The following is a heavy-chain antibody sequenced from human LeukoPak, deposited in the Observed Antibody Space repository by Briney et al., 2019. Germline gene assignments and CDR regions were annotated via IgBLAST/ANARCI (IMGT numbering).Heavy chain of an antibody. Sequence: PGGSLRLSWAASGFTFSSYSMSWARKPPGRGLKWVSGISGSGDRTYYADAVKGRFTISRDNSKNTVYLQMDSLRAEDTAVYYCANSRGHGSGNLWGQGTLVTVSS. D-gene: IGHD3-10*01. CDR1: GFTFSSYS. V-gene: IGHV3-23*01. CDR2: ISGSGDRT. CDR3: ANSRGHGSGNL. J-gene: IGHJ5*02.